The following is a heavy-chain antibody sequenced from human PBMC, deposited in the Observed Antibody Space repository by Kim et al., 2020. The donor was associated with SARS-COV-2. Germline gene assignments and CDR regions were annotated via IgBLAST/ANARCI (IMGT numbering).Heavy chain of an antibody. J-gene: IGHJ6*02. CDR2: I. CDR3: ATDKGYYGMDV. Sequence: IYYAESVKGRFTIARDNARNSLYLQVTGLRADDTAVYYCATDKGYYGMDVWGQGTTITVSS. V-gene: IGHV3-48*01.